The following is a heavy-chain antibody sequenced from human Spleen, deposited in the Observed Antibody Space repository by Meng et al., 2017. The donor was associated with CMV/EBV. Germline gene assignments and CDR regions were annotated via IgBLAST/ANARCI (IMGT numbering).Heavy chain of an antibody. CDR3: ARDGPVNYDFWSGYYKGAFDI. CDR2: INHSGST. V-gene: IGHV4-39*07. CDR1: GGSISSGGYY. J-gene: IGHJ3*02. Sequence: SETLSLTCTVSGGSISSGGYYWGWIRQPPGKGLEWIGEINHSGSTNYNPSLKSRVTISVDTSKNQFSLKLSSVTAADTAVYYCARDGPVNYDFWSGYYKGAFDIWGQGTMVTVSS. D-gene: IGHD3-3*01.